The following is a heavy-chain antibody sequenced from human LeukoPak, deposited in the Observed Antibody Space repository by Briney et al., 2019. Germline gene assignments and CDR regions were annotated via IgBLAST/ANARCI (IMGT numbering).Heavy chain of an antibody. CDR3: AKGLSGIQLWCLDY. CDR2: ISGSGGST. Sequence: GGSLRLSCVASGFTFSSYAMSWVRQAPGKGLEGVPAISGSGGSTYYADSVKGRFTISRDNSKNTLYLKMNSLRAEDTAVYYCAKGLSGIQLWCLDYWGQGTLVTVSS. V-gene: IGHV3-23*01. CDR1: GFTFSSYA. J-gene: IGHJ4*02. D-gene: IGHD5-18*01.